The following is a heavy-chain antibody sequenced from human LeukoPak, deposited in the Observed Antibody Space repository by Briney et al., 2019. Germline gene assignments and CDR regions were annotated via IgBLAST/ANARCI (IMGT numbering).Heavy chain of an antibody. CDR2: IYPDDSDT. V-gene: IGHV5-51*01. Sequence: HGESLKISCKGSGFSFTTYWIVWVRQMPGKGLEWMGIIYPDDSDTRYSPSFQGQVTISADKSISTAYLQWSSQKASDTAMYYCARLYYSASGYPDYWGQGTLVTVSS. CDR3: ARLYYSASGYPDY. D-gene: IGHD3-22*01. CDR1: GFSFTTYW. J-gene: IGHJ4*02.